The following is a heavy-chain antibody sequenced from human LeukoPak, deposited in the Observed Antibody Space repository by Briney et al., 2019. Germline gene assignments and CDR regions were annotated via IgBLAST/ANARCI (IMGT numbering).Heavy chain of an antibody. Sequence: GGSLRLSCGVSGLSGLAFSNYAMSWVRQSPGKGVEWVSSISNSSSHKFRYYSDSVKGRCTISRDNAKNSLYLQINSLRVEDTAVYYCVRDGVMGRYFYRYMDVWGKGTTITVSS. CDR1: GLSGLAFSNYA. V-gene: IGHV3-21*01. CDR3: VRDGVMGRYFYRYMDV. D-gene: IGHD1-26*01. CDR2: ISNSSSHK. J-gene: IGHJ6*03.